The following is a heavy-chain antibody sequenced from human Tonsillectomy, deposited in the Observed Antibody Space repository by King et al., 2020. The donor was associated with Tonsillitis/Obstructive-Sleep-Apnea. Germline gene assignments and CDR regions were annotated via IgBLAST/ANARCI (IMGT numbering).Heavy chain of an antibody. Sequence: VQLVESGGGLVKPGGSLRLSCAASGFTFSNTWMSWVRQAPGKGLEWVGRIKSKTDGGTTDYAAPVKGRFTISRDDSKNTLYLQMNSLKTEDTAVYYCTTDPYQLLDYYYYYYMDDWGKGTTVTVSS. V-gene: IGHV3-15*01. CDR3: TTDPYQLLDYYYYYYMDD. CDR1: GFTFSNTW. CDR2: IKSKTDGGTT. D-gene: IGHD2-2*01. J-gene: IGHJ6*03.